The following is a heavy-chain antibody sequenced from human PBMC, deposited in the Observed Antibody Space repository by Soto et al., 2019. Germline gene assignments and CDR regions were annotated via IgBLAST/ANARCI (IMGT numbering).Heavy chain of an antibody. CDR1: GGSISSYY. V-gene: IGHV4-59*01. CDR2: IYYSGST. CDR3: ARVNDGGNTDY. J-gene: IGHJ4*02. Sequence: SETLSLTCTVSGGSISSYYWSWIRQPPGKGLEWIGYIYYSGSTNYNPSLKSRVAISVDTSKNQFSLKLSSVTAADTAVYYCARVNDGGNTDYWSQGTLVTVSS. D-gene: IGHD2-15*01.